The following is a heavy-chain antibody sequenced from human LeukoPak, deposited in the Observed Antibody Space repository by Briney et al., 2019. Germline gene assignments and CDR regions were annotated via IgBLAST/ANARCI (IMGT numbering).Heavy chain of an antibody. D-gene: IGHD3-16*01. CDR2: IYSGGST. CDR3: ARDRFPHDDAHYGMDV. CDR1: GFTVSSNY. J-gene: IGHJ6*02. Sequence: GGSLRLSCAASGFTVSSNYMSWVRQAPGKGLEWVSVIYSGGSTYYADSVKGRFTISRDNSKNTLYLQMNSLSAEDTADYYCARDRFPHDDAHYGMDVWGQGTTVTVPS. V-gene: IGHV3-66*02.